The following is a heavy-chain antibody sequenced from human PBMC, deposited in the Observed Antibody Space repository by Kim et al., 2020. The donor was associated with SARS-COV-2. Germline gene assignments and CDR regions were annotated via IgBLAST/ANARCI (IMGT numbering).Heavy chain of an antibody. Sequence: GGSLRLSCAASGFTFSSYEMNWVRQAPGKGLEWVSYISSSGSTIYYADSVKGRFTISRDNAKNSLYLQMNSLRAEDTAVYYCARDSLSGWFDYWGQGTLVTVSS. V-gene: IGHV3-48*03. D-gene: IGHD6-19*01. CDR1: GFTFSSYE. CDR2: ISSSGSTI. J-gene: IGHJ4*02. CDR3: ARDSLSGWFDY.